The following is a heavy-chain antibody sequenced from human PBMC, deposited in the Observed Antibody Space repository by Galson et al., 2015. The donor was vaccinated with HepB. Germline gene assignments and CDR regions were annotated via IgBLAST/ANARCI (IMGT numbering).Heavy chain of an antibody. CDR3: ARSYGSGSSFYYYYGMDL. Sequence: SVKVSCKASGYSLTSYAMSWVRQAPGQGLEWLGWISTYNGNTNYAQIVQGRVTMTTDTSTSTAYMELRSLRSDDTAVYHCARSYGSGSSFYYYYGMDLWGQGTTVTVSS. CDR2: ISTYNGNT. CDR1: GYSLTSYA. J-gene: IGHJ6*02. D-gene: IGHD3-10*01. V-gene: IGHV1-18*04.